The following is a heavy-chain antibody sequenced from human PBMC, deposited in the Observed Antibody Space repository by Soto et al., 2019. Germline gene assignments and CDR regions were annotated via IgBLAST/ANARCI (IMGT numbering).Heavy chain of an antibody. J-gene: IGHJ6*02. CDR3: ASWLKGPDIGNYYYGMDV. CDR2: IMPIFRAP. V-gene: IGHV1-69*13. Sequence: ASVKVSCKASGGAFSDYAFSWVRQAPGQGLEWLGGIMPIFRAPDYAQKFKGRDTITADEFTRTAYMEMNSLRSEDTAVYYCASWLKGPDIGNYYYGMDVWGQGTTVTVSS. D-gene: IGHD2-15*01. CDR1: GGAFSDYA.